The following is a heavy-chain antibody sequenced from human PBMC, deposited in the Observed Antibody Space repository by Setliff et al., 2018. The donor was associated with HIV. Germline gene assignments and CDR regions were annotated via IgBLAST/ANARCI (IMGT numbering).Heavy chain of an antibody. Sequence: ASVKVSCKASGYTFTSYHLHWLRQAPGQGLEWMGIINANGGGTNYAQKFQGRITVTRDTSTSTVYMEVSSLTSEDTAVYYCARVAVPGLGYFQYWGQGTLVTTAYLQINSLKAEDTAVFYCARALYGDYGGDLNWLDPWGQGTLVTVSS. CDR2: INANGGGT. CDR1: GYTFTSYH. J-gene: IGHJ5*02. D-gene: IGHD6-19*01. CDR3: ARVAVPGLGYFQYWGQGTLVTTAYLQINSLKAEDTAVFYCARALYGDYGGDLNWLDP. V-gene: IGHV1-46*01.